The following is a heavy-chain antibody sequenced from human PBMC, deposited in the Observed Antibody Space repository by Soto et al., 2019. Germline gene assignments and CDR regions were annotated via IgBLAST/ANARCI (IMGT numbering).Heavy chain of an antibody. CDR3: AKEADPMTTVTNNLFDP. D-gene: IGHD4-17*01. J-gene: IGHJ5*02. CDR2: ISYDGSNK. CDR1: GFTFSSYG. Sequence: QVQLVESGGGVVQPGRSLRLSCAASGFTFSSYGLHWVRQAPGKGLEWVAVISYDGSNKYYADSVKGRFTISRDNSKNTLYLQMNSLRAEDTAVYYCAKEADPMTTVTNNLFDPLGQGTLVTVSS. V-gene: IGHV3-30*18.